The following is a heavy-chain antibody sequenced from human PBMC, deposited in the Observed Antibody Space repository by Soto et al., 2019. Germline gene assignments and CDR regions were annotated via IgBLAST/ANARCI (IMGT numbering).Heavy chain of an antibody. J-gene: IGHJ5*02. CDR3: AKSSSQYESEIQAFFDT. Sequence: PGGSLRLSCAASGFTFSNFAMTWVRQAPGEGLEWVSSISGTDDYTYYADSVKGRFTISRDNARNTLFLHINNLRADDTAMYYCAKSSSQYESEIQAFFDTWGLGTLVTVSS. V-gene: IGHV3-23*01. D-gene: IGHD6-13*01. CDR1: GFTFSNFA. CDR2: ISGTDDYT.